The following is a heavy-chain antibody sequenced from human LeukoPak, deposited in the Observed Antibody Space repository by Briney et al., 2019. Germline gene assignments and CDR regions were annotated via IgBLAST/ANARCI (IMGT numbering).Heavy chain of an antibody. J-gene: IGHJ4*02. CDR2: IKQDGSQK. D-gene: IGHD6-13*01. V-gene: IGHV3-7*01. Sequence: HPGGSLRLSCAASGFTFSHYWMSWVRQAPGKGLERVASIKQDGSQKYYGDSVKGRFTISRDNAKNSLYLQMNSLRAEDTAFYYCAKDDNSWSLDYWGQGTLVTVSS. CDR1: GFTFSHYW. CDR3: AKDDNSWSLDY.